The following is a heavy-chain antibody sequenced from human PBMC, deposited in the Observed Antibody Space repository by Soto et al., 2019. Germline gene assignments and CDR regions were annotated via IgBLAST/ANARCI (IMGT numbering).Heavy chain of an antibody. CDR1: GYTFTSYG. D-gene: IGHD5-12*01. V-gene: IGHV1-18*01. Sequence: QVQLVQSGAEVKKPGASVKVSCKASGYTFTSYGISWVRQAPGQGLEWMGWISAYNGNTNYAQKLQGRVTMTTDTSTSTAYMELRSPRSDDTAVYYCARDLAVDIVATAYGMDVWGQGTTVTVSS. CDR2: ISAYNGNT. CDR3: ARDLAVDIVATAYGMDV. J-gene: IGHJ6*02.